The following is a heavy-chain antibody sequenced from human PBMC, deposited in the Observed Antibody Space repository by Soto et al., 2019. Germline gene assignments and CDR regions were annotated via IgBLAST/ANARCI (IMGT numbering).Heavy chain of an antibody. V-gene: IGHV3-33*01. CDR1: GFTFSMYG. J-gene: IGHJ3*02. CDR2: VYYDGHNK. D-gene: IGHD2-2*01. CDR3: ARDPPSTLGSFDI. Sequence: QVQLVESGGGVVQPGRSQRLSCAASGFTFSMYGMHWVRQAPGKGLEWMATVYYDGHNKYYADSVRGRFTISRDNSKNMVYLQMNSLRAADTAVYYCARDPPSTLGSFDIWGRGTMVTVSS.